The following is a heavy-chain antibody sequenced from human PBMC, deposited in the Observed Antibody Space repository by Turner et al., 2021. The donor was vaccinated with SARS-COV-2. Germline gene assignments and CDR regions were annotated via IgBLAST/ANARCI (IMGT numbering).Heavy chain of an antibody. J-gene: IGHJ4*02. CDR2: FDPEDRET. Sequence: QVQLVPSGAEMKTPGASVKVSCKVSGYTLTEIFIHWVRQAPGKGLEWMGGFDPEDRETIYAQKFQGRVTMTEDTSTDIAYMELSSLSSDDTAVYYCATDPLGWAGYDYWGQGTLVTVSS. CDR1: GYTLTEIF. CDR3: ATDPLGWAGYDY. D-gene: IGHD6-25*01. V-gene: IGHV1-24*01.